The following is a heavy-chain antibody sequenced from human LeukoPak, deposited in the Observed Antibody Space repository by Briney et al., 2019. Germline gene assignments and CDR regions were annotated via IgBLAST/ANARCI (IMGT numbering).Heavy chain of an antibody. D-gene: IGHD2-15*01. Sequence: SETLSLTCTVSGGSISSSAYHWGWIRQPPGKGLEWIGSIHYSGSTYYNPSLKSRVTISVDTSKNQFSLKLISVTAADTAVYYCARLWSTDCRGGSCPHQPNYWGQGTLVTVSS. J-gene: IGHJ4*02. V-gene: IGHV4-39*01. CDR2: IHYSGST. CDR1: GGSISSSAYH. CDR3: ARLWSTDCRGGSCPHQPNY.